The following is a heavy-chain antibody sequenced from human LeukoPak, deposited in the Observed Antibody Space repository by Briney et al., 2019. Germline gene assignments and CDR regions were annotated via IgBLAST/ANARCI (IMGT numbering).Heavy chain of an antibody. CDR2: IRQDGSEK. CDR1: GFTFSSYA. Sequence: GGSLRLSCAASGFTFSSYAMSWVRQAPGKGLEWVANIRQDGSEKYYVDSVKGRFTISRDNAKNSLYLQMNSLRAEDTAVYYCARAGGFWSSSWYLNDWFDPWGQGTLVTVSS. D-gene: IGHD6-13*01. J-gene: IGHJ5*02. V-gene: IGHV3-7*01. CDR3: ARAGGFWSSSWYLNDWFDP.